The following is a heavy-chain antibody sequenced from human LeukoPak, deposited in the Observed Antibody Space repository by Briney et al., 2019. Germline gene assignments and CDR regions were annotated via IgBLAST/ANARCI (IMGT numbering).Heavy chain of an antibody. Sequence: GGSLRLSCAASGFSFSSYAMSWVRQAPGKGLEWVSAISGSGGSTYYADSVKGRFTISRDNSKNTLYPQMDSLRAEDTAVYYCAKASIVVVVAAFFDYWGQGTLVTVSS. J-gene: IGHJ4*02. CDR1: GFSFSSYA. CDR2: ISGSGGST. D-gene: IGHD2-15*01. CDR3: AKASIVVVVAAFFDY. V-gene: IGHV3-23*01.